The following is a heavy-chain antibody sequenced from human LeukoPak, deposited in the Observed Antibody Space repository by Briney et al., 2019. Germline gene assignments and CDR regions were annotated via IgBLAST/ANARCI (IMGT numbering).Heavy chain of an antibody. CDR3: AKDGSTYYDRSGYYPFHY. CDR2: ISGIDSGA. CDR1: GFTFSSNA. V-gene: IGHV3-23*01. J-gene: IGHJ4*02. D-gene: IGHD3-22*01. Sequence: GGSLRLSCVASGFTFSSNAMSWVRQAPGKGPEWVATISGIDSGAYYADSVKGRFTISRDNSKNTLYLHMNSLRAEDTAVYYCAKDGSTYYDRSGYYPFHYWGQGALVTVSS.